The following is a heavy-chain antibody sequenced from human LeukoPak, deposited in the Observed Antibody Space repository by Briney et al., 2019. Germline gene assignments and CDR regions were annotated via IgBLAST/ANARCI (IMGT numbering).Heavy chain of an antibody. Sequence: PSETLSLTCAVYGGSFSGYYWSWIRQPPGKGLEWLGYIYTSGSTNYNSSLKSRVTISVDTSKNQFSLKLSSVTAADTAVYYCARRRSTRGTITYDYWGQGTLVTVSS. V-gene: IGHV4-4*09. D-gene: IGHD3-16*01. CDR3: ARRRSTRGTITYDY. J-gene: IGHJ4*02. CDR2: IYTSGST. CDR1: GGSFSGYY.